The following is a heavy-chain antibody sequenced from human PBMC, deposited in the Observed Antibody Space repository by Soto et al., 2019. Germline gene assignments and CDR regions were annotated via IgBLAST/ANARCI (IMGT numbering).Heavy chain of an antibody. D-gene: IGHD1-26*01. CDR1: GYTFTGYY. CDR3: ARDVGDAGDYYYYGMDV. Sequence: ASVKVSCKASGYTFTGYYMHWVRQAPGQGLEWMGWINPNSGGTNYAQKFQGWVTMTRDTSISTAYMELSRLRSDDTAVYYCARDVGDAGDYYYYGMDVWGQGTTVTVS. J-gene: IGHJ6*02. V-gene: IGHV1-2*04. CDR2: INPNSGGT.